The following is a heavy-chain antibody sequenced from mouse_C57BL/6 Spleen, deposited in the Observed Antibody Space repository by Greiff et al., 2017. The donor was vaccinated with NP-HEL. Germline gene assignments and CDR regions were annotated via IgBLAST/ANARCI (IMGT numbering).Heavy chain of an antibody. Sequence: VQLQQSGPELVKPGASVKISCKASGYAFSSSWMNWVKQRHGKGLEWIGRSYPGDGDTNYNGKFKGKATLTAVKSSSTAYMQLSGLTYEDSAVYFWARRSSNYETYAMDYLSQGTSVTVSS. CDR3: ARRSSNYETYAMDY. CDR2: SYPGDGDT. CDR1: GYAFSSSW. V-gene: IGHV1-82*01. D-gene: IGHD2-5*01. J-gene: IGHJ4*01.